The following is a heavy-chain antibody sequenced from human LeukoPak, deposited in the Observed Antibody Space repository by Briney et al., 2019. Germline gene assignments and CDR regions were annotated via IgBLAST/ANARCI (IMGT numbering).Heavy chain of an antibody. CDR3: ARAPVKELPADY. V-gene: IGHV3-33*08. CDR2: IWYDGSNK. Sequence: LSGGSLRLSCAASGFTFSSYAMHWVRQAPGKGLEWVAVIWYDGSNKYYADSVKGRFTISRDNSKNTLYLQMNSLRAEDTAVYYCARAPVKELPADYWGQGTLVTVSS. D-gene: IGHD1-26*01. J-gene: IGHJ4*02. CDR1: GFTFSSYA.